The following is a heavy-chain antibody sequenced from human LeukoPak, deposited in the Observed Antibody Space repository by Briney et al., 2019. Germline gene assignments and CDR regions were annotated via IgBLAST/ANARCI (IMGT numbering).Heavy chain of an antibody. CDR1: GFTFSSYA. CDR3: ARTTYYYDSSGYHSFDY. J-gene: IGHJ4*02. V-gene: IGHV3-30-3*01. Sequence: GGSLRLSCAASGFTFSSYAMHGVRQAPGKGLEWVAVISYDGSNKYYADSVKGRFTISRDNSKNTLYLQMNSLRAEDTAVYYCARTTYYYDSSGYHSFDYRGQGTLVTVSS. CDR2: ISYDGSNK. D-gene: IGHD3-22*01.